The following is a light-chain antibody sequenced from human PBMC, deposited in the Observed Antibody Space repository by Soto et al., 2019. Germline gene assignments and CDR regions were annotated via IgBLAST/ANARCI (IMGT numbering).Light chain of an antibody. CDR3: QQSYNSPQT. CDR2: KAS. J-gene: IGKJ1*01. CDR1: QSISSW. Sequence: DIQMTQSPSTLSASVGDRFTITCRASQSISSWLAWYQQKPGKAPKLLIYKASSLESGVPSRFSGSGSGTDFTLTISSLQPEDFATYSCQQSYNSPQTFGQGTKVDI. V-gene: IGKV1-5*03.